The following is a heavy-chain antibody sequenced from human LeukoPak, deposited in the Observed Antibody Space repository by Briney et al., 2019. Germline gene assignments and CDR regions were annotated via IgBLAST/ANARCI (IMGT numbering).Heavy chain of an antibody. V-gene: IGHV5-51*01. CDR1: GYRFTSYW. D-gene: IGHD3-9*01. CDR3: ARLRGGYYDILTGYSEGGNWFDP. Sequence: GASLQISCKGSGYRFTSYWIGWVRPMPGKGLEWMGIIYPGDSDTRYSPSFQGPVTISADKSISPAYLQWSSLKASDTAMYYCARLRGGYYDILTGYSEGGNWFDPWGQGTLVTVSS. CDR2: IYPGDSDT. J-gene: IGHJ5*02.